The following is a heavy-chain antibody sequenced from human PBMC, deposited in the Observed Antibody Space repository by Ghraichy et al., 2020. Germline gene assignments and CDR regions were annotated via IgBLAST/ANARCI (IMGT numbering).Heavy chain of an antibody. D-gene: IGHD6-6*01. V-gene: IGHV3-15*01. J-gene: IGHJ6*02. CDR2: IKSKTDGGTT. CDR3: TTDRGSSYYYYYGMDV. Sequence: GGSLRLSCAASGFTFSNAWMSWVRQAPGKGLEWVGRIKSKTDGGTTDYAAPVKGRFTISRDDSKNTLYLQMNSLKTEDTAVYYCTTDRGSSYYYYYGMDVWGQGTTVTVSS. CDR1: GFTFSNAW.